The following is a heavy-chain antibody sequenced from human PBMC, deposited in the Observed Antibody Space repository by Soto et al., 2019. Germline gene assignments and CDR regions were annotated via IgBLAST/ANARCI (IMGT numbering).Heavy chain of an antibody. V-gene: IGHV5-10-1*01. CDR2: IDPSDSYT. Sequence: PGESLKISCKGSGYNFTNFWIGWVRQMPGKGLEWMGRIDPSDSYTNYSPSFQGHVTISADKSISTAYLQWSSLKASDTAMYYCARYDSVRYYGMDVWGQGTTVTVSS. J-gene: IGHJ6*02. D-gene: IGHD3-22*01. CDR3: ARYDSVRYYGMDV. CDR1: GYNFTNFW.